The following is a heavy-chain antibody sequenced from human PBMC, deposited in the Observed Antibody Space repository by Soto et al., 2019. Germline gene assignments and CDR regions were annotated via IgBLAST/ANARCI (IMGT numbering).Heavy chain of an antibody. CDR2: INPSGGST. J-gene: IGHJ5*02. Sequence: ASVKVSCKASGYTFTSYYIHWVRQAPGQGFEWMGIINPSGGSTSYAQKFQGRVTMTRDTSTSTVDMELSSLRSEDTAVYYCASGTSSVTMVRGALSGPWGQGTLVTVS. D-gene: IGHD3-10*01. CDR1: GYTFTSYY. V-gene: IGHV1-46*03. CDR3: ASGTSSVTMVRGALSGP.